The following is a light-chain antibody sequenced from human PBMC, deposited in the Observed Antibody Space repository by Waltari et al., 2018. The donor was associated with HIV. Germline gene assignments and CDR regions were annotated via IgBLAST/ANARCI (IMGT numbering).Light chain of an antibody. CDR3: ATWDDSLNGVV. Sequence: QSVLTQPPSASGTPGQRATISCYGSSSNIGGNTVNWYQQIPGKAPKVLIYSKNQRPDAGPDRFSGSKSGTSASLAISGLQSEDEAAYYCATWDDSLNGVVFGGGTTLTGL. CDR1: SSNIGGNT. J-gene: IGLJ2*01. CDR2: SKN. V-gene: IGLV1-44*01.